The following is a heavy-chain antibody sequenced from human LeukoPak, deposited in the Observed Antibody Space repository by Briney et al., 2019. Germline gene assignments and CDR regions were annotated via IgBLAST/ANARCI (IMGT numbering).Heavy chain of an antibody. CDR2: IWYDGSNK. D-gene: IGHD3-10*01. J-gene: IGHJ4*02. CDR3: ARDLGSGFSLDY. Sequence: GGSLRLSCAASGFTFSSYGMHWVRQAPGKGLEWVAIIWYDGSNKYYADSVKGRFTVSKDNSKNTLYLQMNSLRPEDTAVYYCARDLGSGFSLDYWGQGALVTVSS. V-gene: IGHV3-33*01. CDR1: GFTFSSYG.